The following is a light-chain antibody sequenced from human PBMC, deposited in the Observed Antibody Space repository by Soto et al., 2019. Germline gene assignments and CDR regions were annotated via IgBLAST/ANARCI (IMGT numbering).Light chain of an antibody. Sequence: DIQMTQSPSTLSASVGDRVTITCRASQSISSWLAWYQQKPGKAPKLLIYDASSLESGVPSRFSGSGSGTEFTLTISSLQPDDFATYYCQQYNSYSAFGQGTKLELK. CDR1: QSISSW. V-gene: IGKV1-5*01. CDR3: QQYNSYSA. J-gene: IGKJ2*01. CDR2: DAS.